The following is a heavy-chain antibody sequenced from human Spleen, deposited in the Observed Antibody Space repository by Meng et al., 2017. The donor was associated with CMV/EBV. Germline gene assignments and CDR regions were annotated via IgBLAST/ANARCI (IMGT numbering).Heavy chain of an antibody. CDR1: GGSIRAFY. D-gene: IGHD1-7*01. CDR3: ASGITGTPGVGYFDY. Sequence: GSLRLSCTVSGGSIRAFYWSWIRQPPGKGLEWIGNIHHSGSSNYNPSLKSRVTISIDTSKNQFSLNLSSVTAADTALYYCASGITGTPGVGYFDYWGQGTLVTVSS. V-gene: IGHV4-59*13. J-gene: IGHJ4*02. CDR2: IHHSGSS.